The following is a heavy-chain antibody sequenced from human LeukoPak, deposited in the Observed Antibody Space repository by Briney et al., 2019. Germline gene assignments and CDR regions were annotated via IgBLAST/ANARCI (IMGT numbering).Heavy chain of an antibody. CDR1: GFTFDDYT. Sequence: GGSLRLSCAASGFTFDDYTMHWVRQAPGKGLEWVSLISWDGGSTYYADSVKGRFTISRDNSKNSLYLQMNSLRTEDTALYYCAKNGELYYYGMDVWGQGTTVTVSS. V-gene: IGHV3-43*01. CDR3: AKNGELYYYGMDV. CDR2: ISWDGGST. D-gene: IGHD3-10*01. J-gene: IGHJ6*02.